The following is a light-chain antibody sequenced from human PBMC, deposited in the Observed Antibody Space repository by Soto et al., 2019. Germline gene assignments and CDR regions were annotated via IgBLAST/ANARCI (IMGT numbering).Light chain of an antibody. Sequence: EIVLTQSPVTLSLSPWERATLYFRASQSVTIYLAWYQQRPGQAPRLLIYDASRRATGIPARFSGSGSGADFTLTISSLEPEDFAVYYCQQRSSWPITFGQGTRLEIK. CDR1: QSVTIY. CDR3: QQRSSWPIT. J-gene: IGKJ5*01. CDR2: DAS. V-gene: IGKV3-11*01.